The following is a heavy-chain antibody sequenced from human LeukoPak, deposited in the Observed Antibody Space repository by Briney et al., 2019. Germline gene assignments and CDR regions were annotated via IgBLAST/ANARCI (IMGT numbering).Heavy chain of an antibody. J-gene: IGHJ4*02. V-gene: IGHV4-38-2*01. CDR3: ARQYYYDSSGYLGPFDY. D-gene: IGHD3-22*01. CDR1: GYSISSGYY. CDR2: IYHSGST. Sequence: KPSETLSLTCAVSGYSISSGYYWGWIRQPPGKGLEWIGSIYHSGSTYYNPSLKSRVTISVDTSKNQFSLKLSSVTAAGTAVYYCARQYYYDSSGYLGPFDYWGQGTLVTVSS.